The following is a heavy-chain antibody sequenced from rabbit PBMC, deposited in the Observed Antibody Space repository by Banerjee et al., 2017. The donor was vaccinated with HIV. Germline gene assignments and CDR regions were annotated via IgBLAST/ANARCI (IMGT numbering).Heavy chain of an antibody. CDR3: VRWGWL. D-gene: IGHD4-2*01. J-gene: IGHJ4*01. CDR2: IVADSGFT. CDR1: GFIFSDNYA. V-gene: IGHV1S45*01. Sequence: QEQLEESGGGLVQPEGSLTLTCTASGFIFSDNYAMCWVRQAPGKGLEWIACIVADSGFTSYANWAKGRFTISKTSSTTVTLQMTSLTAADTATYFCVRWGWLWGQGTLVTVS.